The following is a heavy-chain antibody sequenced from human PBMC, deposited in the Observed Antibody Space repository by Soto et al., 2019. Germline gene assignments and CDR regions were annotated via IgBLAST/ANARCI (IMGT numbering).Heavy chain of an antibody. CDR3: ARGLGYCSGGSCYWCY. D-gene: IGHD2-15*01. CDR1: GGSFSGYY. V-gene: IGHV4-34*01. Sequence: QVQLQQWGAGLLKPSETLSLTCSVYGGSFSGYYWSWIRQPPGQGLEWIGEINHSGSTNYNPSLKSRVTISVDTSKNQFSLKLSSVTAADTAVYYCARGLGYCSGGSCYWCYWGQGTLVTVSS. CDR2: INHSGST. J-gene: IGHJ4*02.